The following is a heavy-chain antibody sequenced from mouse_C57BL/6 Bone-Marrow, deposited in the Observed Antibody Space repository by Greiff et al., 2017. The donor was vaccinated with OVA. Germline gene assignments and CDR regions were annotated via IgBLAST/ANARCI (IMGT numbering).Heavy chain of an antibody. D-gene: IGHD1-1*01. CDR1: GYAFSSSW. CDR2: IYPGDGDT. J-gene: IGHJ3*01. Sequence: QVQLKQSGPELVKPGASVKISCKASGYAFSSSWMNWVKQRPGKGLEWIGRIYPGDGDTNYNGKFKGKATLTADKSSSTAYMQLSSLTSEDSAVYFGARGNYYGSSYAYWGQGTLVTVSA. CDR3: ARGNYYGSSYAY. V-gene: IGHV1-82*01.